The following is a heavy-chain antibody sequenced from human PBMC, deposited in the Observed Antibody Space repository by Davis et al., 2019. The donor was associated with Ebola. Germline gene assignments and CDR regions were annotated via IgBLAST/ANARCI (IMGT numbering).Heavy chain of an antibody. CDR3: ARGRGELALN. CDR2: ITTNTESP. D-gene: IGHD3-16*01. Sequence: SVTVSCLASVYTFTRYALHWLRPAPGQRFEWLGWITTNTESPTYARGFSERFVFSLDTSVDTAFLQINNLRAEDTAIYYCARGRGELALNWGQGTLVTVSS. V-gene: IGHV7-4-1*02. CDR1: VYTFTRYA. J-gene: IGHJ4*02.